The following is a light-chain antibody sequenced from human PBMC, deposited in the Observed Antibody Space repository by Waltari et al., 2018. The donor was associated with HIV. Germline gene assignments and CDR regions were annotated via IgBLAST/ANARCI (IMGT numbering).Light chain of an antibody. V-gene: IGLV1-51*01. CDR2: DNN. Sequence: QSVLTQPPSVSAAPGQKVTISCSGSSSKIGNNYVSWYQQLPGTAPKLLIYDNNKRPSGIPDRFSGSKSGTSATLGITGLQTGDEADYYCGTWDSSLSAVVFGGGTKLTVL. CDR1: SSKIGNNY. J-gene: IGLJ2*01. CDR3: GTWDSSLSAVV.